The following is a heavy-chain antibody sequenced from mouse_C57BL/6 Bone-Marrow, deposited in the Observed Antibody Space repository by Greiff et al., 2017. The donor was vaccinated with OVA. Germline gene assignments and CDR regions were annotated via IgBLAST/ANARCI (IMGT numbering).Heavy chain of an antibody. CDR2: IDPSDSYT. CDR1: GYTFTSYW. Sequence: VQLQQPGAELVMPGASVKLSCKASGYTFTSYWMHWVKQRPGQGLEWIGEIDPSDSYTSYHQKFKGKSTLTVDKSSSTAYMQLSSLTSEDSAVYYCAREGGALFDYWGQGTTLTVSS. V-gene: IGHV1-69*01. J-gene: IGHJ2*01. CDR3: AREGGALFDY. D-gene: IGHD1-1*02.